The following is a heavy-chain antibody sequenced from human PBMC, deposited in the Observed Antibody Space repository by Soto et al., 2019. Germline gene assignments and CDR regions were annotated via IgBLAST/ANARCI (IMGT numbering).Heavy chain of an antibody. V-gene: IGHV3-15*07. CDR1: GFPFSNAG. CDR3: ARDDDRAGEALDM. CDR2: IKSKTDGGTT. Sequence: GGSLRLSCSASGFPFSNAGMNWVRPTPGKGLEWVGRIKSKTDGGTTDYAAPVKGRFTISRDDSKNTRYLQMNNLRAEDTAVYYCARDDDRAGEALDMWGQGTMVTVSS. D-gene: IGHD3-16*01. J-gene: IGHJ3*02.